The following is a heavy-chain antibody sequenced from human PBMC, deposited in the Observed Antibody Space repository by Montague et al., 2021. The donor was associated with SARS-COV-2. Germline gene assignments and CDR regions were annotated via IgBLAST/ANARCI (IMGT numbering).Heavy chain of an antibody. D-gene: IGHD1-7*01. CDR2: INHSGST. Sequence: SETLSLTCAGYGGSFSGYYWSWIRQPPGKGLEWIGEINHSGSTNYNPSLKSRVTISVDTSKNQFSLKLSSVTAADTAVYYCARGRTGTTFYYYYYYGMDVWGQGTTVTVSS. CDR1: GGSFSGYY. J-gene: IGHJ6*02. CDR3: ARGRTGTTFYYYYYYGMDV. V-gene: IGHV4-34*01.